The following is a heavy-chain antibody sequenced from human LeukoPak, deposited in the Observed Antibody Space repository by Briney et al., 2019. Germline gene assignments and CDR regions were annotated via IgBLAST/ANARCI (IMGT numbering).Heavy chain of an antibody. CDR1: GYTFIGYY. Sequence: ASVKVSCKASGYTFIGYYMQWVRQAPGQGPEWMGWINPDSGFTKYAQKFQGRVTLTRDTSISTGYMELRRLRSDDTAVYYCARDPSGDSSGWPFDRWGQGTLVTVSS. J-gene: IGHJ4*02. CDR3: ARDPSGDSSGWPFDR. D-gene: IGHD3-22*01. CDR2: INPDSGFT. V-gene: IGHV1-2*02.